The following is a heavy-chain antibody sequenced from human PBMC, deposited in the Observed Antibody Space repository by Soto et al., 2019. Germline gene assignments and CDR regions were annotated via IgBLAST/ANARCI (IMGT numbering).Heavy chain of an antibody. Sequence: QVQLVQSGAEVKKPGASVKVSCKASGYTFTSYDINWVRQATGQGPECMGWRNPNSGDTHYAQTFHGRVTMTRKTSIRSAYMELSSLRSEDTTMYYCARWYGGNSGDYWGQGTLVTVSS. D-gene: IGHD2-21*02. V-gene: IGHV1-8*01. CDR1: GYTFTSYD. CDR2: RNPNSGDT. J-gene: IGHJ4*02. CDR3: ARWYGGNSGDY.